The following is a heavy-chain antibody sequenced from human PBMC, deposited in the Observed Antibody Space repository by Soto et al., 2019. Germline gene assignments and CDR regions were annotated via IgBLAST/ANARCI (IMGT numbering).Heavy chain of an antibody. CDR1: GGSISSSSYY. CDR3: ARSMHYSDGSNYSPFDY. J-gene: IGHJ4*02. CDR2: IYYSGST. D-gene: IGHD3-22*01. V-gene: IGHV4-39*01. Sequence: SETLSLTCTVSGGSISSSSYYWGWIRQPPGKGLEWIGSIYYSGSTYYNPSLKNRVTISVDTSKNQFSLKLSSVTAADTAMYFCARSMHYSDGSNYSPFDYWGQGTLVTVSS.